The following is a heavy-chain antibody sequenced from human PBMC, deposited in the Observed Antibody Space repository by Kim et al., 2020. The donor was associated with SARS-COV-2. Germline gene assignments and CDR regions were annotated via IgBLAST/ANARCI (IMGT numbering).Heavy chain of an antibody. CDR2: ISDGDSRK. D-gene: IGHD1-26*01. CDR1: GFSFLMYA. J-gene: IGHJ3*01. Sequence: GGSLRLSCAGSGFSFLMYAMAWIRQTPGKGLEWVAFISDGDSRKLYEDSVKGRFTISRDNSKNTAYLQMNSLRGEDTALYFCAKLYSRSWTAPYSVFMGGQGTIVSV. CDR3: AKLYSRSWTAPYSVFM. V-gene: IGHV3-30*02.